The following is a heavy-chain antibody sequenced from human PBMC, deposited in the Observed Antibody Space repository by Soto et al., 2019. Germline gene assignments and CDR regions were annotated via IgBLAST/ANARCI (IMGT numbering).Heavy chain of an antibody. Sequence: EVQVVESGGGLVQPGGSLSPSWAASGFTFSGYSMNWVRQAPRKGREWVSYISSGSSTISYADSVRGRFTISRDNAKNSLYLQMNSLRAEDTAVYYCARDTRLNVWGKGTTVTVSS. V-gene: IGHV3-48*01. CDR2: ISSGSSTI. CDR3: ARDTRLNV. J-gene: IGHJ6*04. CDR1: GFTFSGYS.